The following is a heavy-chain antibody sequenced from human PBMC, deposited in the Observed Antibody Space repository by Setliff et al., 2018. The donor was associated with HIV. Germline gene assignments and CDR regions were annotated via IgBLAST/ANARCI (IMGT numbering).Heavy chain of an antibody. CDR1: GYIFTNYG. V-gene: IGHV1-18*01. CDR3: SIVGPESLPYTWDDEADSFDI. CDR2: ITGYNGNT. Sequence: VASVKVSCKASGYIFTNYGISWVRQAPGQGLEWMGWITGYNGNTNYAEKFHGRVTMTIDTSTSTAYLGLRSLRADHTAVYYCSIVGPESLPYTWDDEADSFDIWGQGTMVTVSS. D-gene: IGHD1-1*01. J-gene: IGHJ3*02.